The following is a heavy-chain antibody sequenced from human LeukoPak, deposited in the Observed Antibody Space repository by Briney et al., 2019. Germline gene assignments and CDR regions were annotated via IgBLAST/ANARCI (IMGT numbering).Heavy chain of an antibody. Sequence: GGSLRLSCAASGFTFSSYWMSWVRQAPGKGLEWVANIKQDGSEKYYVDTVKGRFTISRDNAKNSLYLQMNSLRAEDTAVYYCAREQGYDFWSGPLDWGQGTLVTVSS. CDR2: IKQDGSEK. CDR3: AREQGYDFWSGPLD. CDR1: GFTFSSYW. D-gene: IGHD3-3*01. V-gene: IGHV3-7*01. J-gene: IGHJ4*02.